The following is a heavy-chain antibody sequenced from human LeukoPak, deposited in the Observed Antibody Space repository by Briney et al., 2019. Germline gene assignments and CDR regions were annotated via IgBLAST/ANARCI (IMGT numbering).Heavy chain of an antibody. J-gene: IGHJ3*02. D-gene: IGHD6-19*01. CDR2: INHSGST. CDR3: ARGLGEQWLVDAFDI. Sequence: PSETLSLTCAVYGGSFSGYYWSWIRQPPGKGLEWMGEINHSGSTNYNPSLKSRVTISVDTSKNQFSLKLSSVTAADTAVYYCARGLGEQWLVDAFDIWGQGTMVTVSS. V-gene: IGHV4-34*01. CDR1: GGSFSGYY.